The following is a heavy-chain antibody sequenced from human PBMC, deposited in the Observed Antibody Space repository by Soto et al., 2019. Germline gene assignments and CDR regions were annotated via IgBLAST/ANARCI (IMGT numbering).Heavy chain of an antibody. J-gene: IGHJ4*02. CDR1: GFTFSSYA. CDR3: AKDLLPYGSGSPYYFDY. CDR2: ISGSGGST. Sequence: ESGGGLVQPGGSLRLSCAASGFTFSSYAMSWVRQAPGKGLEWVSAISGSGGSTYYADSVKGRFTISRDNSKNTLYLQMNSLRAEDTAVYYCAKDLLPYGSGSPYYFDYWGQGTLVTVSS. V-gene: IGHV3-23*01. D-gene: IGHD3-10*01.